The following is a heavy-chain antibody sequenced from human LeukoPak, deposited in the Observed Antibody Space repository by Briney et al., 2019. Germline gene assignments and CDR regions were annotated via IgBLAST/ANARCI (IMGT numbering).Heavy chain of an antibody. Sequence: PSETLSLTCTVSGGSISSSSYYWGWIRQPPGKGLEWIGSIYYSGSTYYNPSLKSRVTISVDTSKNQFSLKLSSVTAADTAVYYCAYSYGNLVVSPHDYWGQGTLVTVSS. CDR2: IYYSGST. CDR3: AYSYGNLVVSPHDY. J-gene: IGHJ4*02. V-gene: IGHV4-39*01. D-gene: IGHD3-10*01. CDR1: GGSISSSSYY.